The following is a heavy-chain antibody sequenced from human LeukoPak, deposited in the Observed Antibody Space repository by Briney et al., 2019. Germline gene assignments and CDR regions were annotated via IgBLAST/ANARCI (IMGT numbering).Heavy chain of an antibody. CDR3: ARGVVVVNWYFDL. D-gene: IGHD3-22*01. J-gene: IGHJ2*01. Sequence: PSETLSLTCAVYGGSISSGGYSWSWIRQPPGKGLEWIGYIYHSGSTYYNPSLKSRVTISVDRSKNQFSLKLSSVTAADTAVYYCARGVVVVNWYFDLWGRGTLVTVSS. V-gene: IGHV4-30-2*01. CDR1: GGSISSGGYS. CDR2: IYHSGST.